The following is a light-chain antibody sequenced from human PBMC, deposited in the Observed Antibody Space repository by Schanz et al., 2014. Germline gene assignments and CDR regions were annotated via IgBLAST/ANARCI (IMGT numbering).Light chain of an antibody. Sequence: EIVMTQSPATLSVSPGEGATLSCRASQSVSTNLAWYQQKPGQAPRLLIYGASTRATGIPARFSGSGSGTEFTLTISRPEPEDFAVYYCQHYSLSPLFGQGTKVDI. V-gene: IGKV3-15*01. J-gene: IGKJ1*01. CDR1: QSVSTN. CDR2: GAS. CDR3: QHYSLSPL.